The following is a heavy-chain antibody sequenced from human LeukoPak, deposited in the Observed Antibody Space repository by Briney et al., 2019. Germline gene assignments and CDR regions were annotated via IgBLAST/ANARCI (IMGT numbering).Heavy chain of an antibody. CDR3: ASSPAGRYTFEY. CDR2: SRNKANSYTT. J-gene: IGHJ4*02. D-gene: IGHD1-26*01. V-gene: IGHV3-72*01. CDR1: GFTFSDRY. Sequence: GGSLRLSCAASGFTFSDRYMDWVRQAPGKGLEWVGRSRNKANSYTTDSAASVKGRFTVSRDDSNNSLYLQMNSLKTEDTAVYYCASSPAGRYTFEYWGQGTLVTVSS.